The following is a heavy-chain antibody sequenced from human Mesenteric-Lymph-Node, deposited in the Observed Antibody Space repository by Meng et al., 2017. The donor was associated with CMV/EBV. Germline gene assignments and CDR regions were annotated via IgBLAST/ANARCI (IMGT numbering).Heavy chain of an antibody. Sequence: GSLRLSCTVSGGSISHYYWNWIRQPPGKGLEWIGYIHDSGSTNYNPSLESRVTISVDTSKNQFSLKLSSVTAADTAVYYCAKVKDFWSGPAGFPDGFDIWGQGTMVTVSS. V-gene: IGHV4-59*01. CDR1: GGSISHYY. CDR3: AKVKDFWSGPAGFPDGFDI. CDR2: IHDSGST. D-gene: IGHD3-3*01. J-gene: IGHJ3*02.